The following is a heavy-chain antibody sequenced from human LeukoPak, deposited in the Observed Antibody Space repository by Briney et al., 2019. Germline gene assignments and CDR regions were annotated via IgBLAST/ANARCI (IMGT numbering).Heavy chain of an antibody. D-gene: IGHD2-15*01. J-gene: IGHJ4*02. CDR1: GFTFSGSA. CDR2: IRSKANSYAT. CDR3: TSLEYCSGGSCYGY. Sequence: GGSLRLSCAASGFTFSGSAMHWVRQASGKGLEWVGRIRSKANSYATAYAASVKGRFTISRDDSKNTAYLQMNSLKTEDTAVYYCTSLEYCSGGSCYGYWGQGTLVTVSS. V-gene: IGHV3-73*01.